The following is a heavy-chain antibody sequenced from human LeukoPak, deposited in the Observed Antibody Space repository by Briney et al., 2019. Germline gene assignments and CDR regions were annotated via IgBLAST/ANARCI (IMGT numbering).Heavy chain of an antibody. J-gene: IGHJ4*02. CDR1: GFTFSSYT. V-gene: IGHV3-21*04. D-gene: IGHD6-13*01. CDR3: ARDDDPYSSSLKFDY. CDR2: ISGSSYYI. Sequence: GGSLRLSCAASGFTFSSYTINWVRQAPGKGLEWVSSISGSSYYIYYADSVKGRFTISRDNSKNTLYLQMNSLRAEDTAVYYCARDDDPYSSSLKFDYWGQGTLVTVSS.